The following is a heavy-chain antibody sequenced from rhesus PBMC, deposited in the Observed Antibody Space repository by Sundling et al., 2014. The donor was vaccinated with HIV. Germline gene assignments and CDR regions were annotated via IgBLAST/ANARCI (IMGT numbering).Heavy chain of an antibody. Sequence: QVQLVQSGAEVKKPGASVKVSCKASGFRFGSYGISWVRQAPGQGLEWMGGIVPLVGVTNYAQKFQGRVTITADTSTSTGYMELTSLRSEDTAVYYCVRGAKRYYYSGSYYFDYWGQGVLVTVSS. CDR2: IVPLVGVT. D-gene: IGHD3-16*01. V-gene: IGHV1-198*02. CDR3: VRGAKRYYYSGSYYFDY. J-gene: IGHJ4*01. CDR1: GFRFGSYG.